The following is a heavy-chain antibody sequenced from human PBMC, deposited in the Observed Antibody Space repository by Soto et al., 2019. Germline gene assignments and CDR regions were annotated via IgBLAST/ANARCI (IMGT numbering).Heavy chain of an antibody. Sequence: SETLSLTCAVYGGSFSRYYWNWIRQPPGKGLDWIGEINHSGNTNYNPYLRSRVTISADTSKNQFSLMLSTVTAADTAVYYCARGRDYDYVWGSYRYDLDYWGQGTLVTVSS. V-gene: IGHV4-34*01. CDR1: GGSFSRYY. CDR2: INHSGNT. J-gene: IGHJ4*02. CDR3: ARGRDYDYVWGSYRYDLDY. D-gene: IGHD3-16*02.